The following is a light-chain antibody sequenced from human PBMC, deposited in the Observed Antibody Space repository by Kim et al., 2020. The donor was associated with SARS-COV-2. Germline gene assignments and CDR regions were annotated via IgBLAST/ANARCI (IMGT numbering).Light chain of an antibody. V-gene: IGLV3-25*03. CDR1: AWPKEE. J-gene: IGLJ1*01. CDR2: EDK. CDR3: QSADSSGTYV. Sequence: GGTGGMTCCGEAWPKEEASWYRQKSGQARGVGVYEDKERPSGIPERFSGSSSGTTVTLTISGVQAEDDADYYCQSADSSGTYVFGSGTKVTVL.